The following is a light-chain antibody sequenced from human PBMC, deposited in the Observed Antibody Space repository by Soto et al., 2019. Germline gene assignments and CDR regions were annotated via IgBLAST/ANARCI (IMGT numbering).Light chain of an antibody. CDR3: AHLKSNPPT. J-gene: IGKJ3*01. CDR1: QDISSY. CDR2: AAS. V-gene: IGKV1-9*01. Sequence: DIQLTQSPSFLSASVGDRVTIACRASQDISSYLAWYQQKPVKAPKLLIYAASTLQSGVPSRLSGSGSGTEFTLAISSLPPADFETDDYAHLKSNPPTCGPGTKLDIK.